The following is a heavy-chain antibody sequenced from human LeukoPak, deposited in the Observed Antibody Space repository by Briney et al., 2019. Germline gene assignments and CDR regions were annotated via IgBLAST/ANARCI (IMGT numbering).Heavy chain of an antibody. CDR2: LSDSGVNT. Sequence: GGSLRLSCTASGFTFGDYGMGWVRQAPGKGLEWASTLSDSGVNTHYADSVKGRFTISRDNSKSTLYLQLNSLRVEDTAVYYCAKDGGYNSLFDFWAREPWSPSP. CDR1: GFTFGDYG. CDR3: AKDGGYNSLFDF. D-gene: IGHD1-14*01. J-gene: IGHJ4*02. V-gene: IGHV3-23*01.